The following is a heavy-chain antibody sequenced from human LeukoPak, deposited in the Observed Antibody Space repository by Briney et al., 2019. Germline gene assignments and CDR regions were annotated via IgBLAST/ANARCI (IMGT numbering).Heavy chain of an antibody. J-gene: IGHJ5*02. V-gene: IGHV1-2*02. CDR1: GYTFTGYY. CDR2: INPNSGGT. D-gene: IGHD5-18*01. Sequence: ASVKVSCKASGYTFTGYYMHWVRQAPGQGLEWMGWINPNSGGTNYAQKFQGRVTMTRDTSISTAYMELSRLRSDDTAVYYCACTPPWIQLYWFDPWGQGTLVTVSS. CDR3: ACTPPWIQLYWFDP.